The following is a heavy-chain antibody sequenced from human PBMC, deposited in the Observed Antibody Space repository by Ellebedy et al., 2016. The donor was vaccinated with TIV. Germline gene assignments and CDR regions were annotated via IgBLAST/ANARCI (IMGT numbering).Heavy chain of an antibody. V-gene: IGHV3-33*08. CDR1: GFTFSTYG. D-gene: IGHD3-10*01. Sequence: GESLKISCAASGFTFSTYGIHWVRQAPGKGLEWVAGIWYDGSTKYYADPVKGRCTISRDNSQNTLDLQMNSLRAEDTAVYYCAREMTMVRGNLAFDIWGQGTLVIVSS. J-gene: IGHJ3*02. CDR2: IWYDGSTK. CDR3: AREMTMVRGNLAFDI.